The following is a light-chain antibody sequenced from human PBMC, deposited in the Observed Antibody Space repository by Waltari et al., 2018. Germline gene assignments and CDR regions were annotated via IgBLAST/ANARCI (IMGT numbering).Light chain of an antibody. CDR3: QTYDSTLSAPYV. CDR2: ATK. CDR1: SSNIGGGYD. V-gene: IGLV1-40*01. J-gene: IGLJ1*01. Sequence: QSLLTQPPSVSGAPGQRVTISCTGRSSNIGGGYDVHCYQQLPGAAPKLLIYATKNRPSGVPDRFSGSKSGTSASLVITGLQTEDEADYYCQTYDSTLSAPYVFGTGTKVSIL.